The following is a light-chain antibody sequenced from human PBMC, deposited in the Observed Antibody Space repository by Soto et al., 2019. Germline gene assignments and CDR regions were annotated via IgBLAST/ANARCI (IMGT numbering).Light chain of an antibody. CDR1: SSDVGSYNL. J-gene: IGLJ1*01. CDR2: EVS. CDR3: CSYAGSSTFPYV. Sequence: QSVLTQPSSVSGSAGQSIIISCTGTSSDVGSYNLVSWYQQHPGKAPKLMIYEVSKRPSGVSNRFSGSKSGNTASLTISGLQAEDEADYYCCSYAGSSTFPYVFGTGTKVTVL. V-gene: IGLV2-23*02.